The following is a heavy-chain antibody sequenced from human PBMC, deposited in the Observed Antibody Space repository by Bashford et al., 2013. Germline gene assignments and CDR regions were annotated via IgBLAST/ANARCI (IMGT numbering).Heavy chain of an antibody. CDR3: ARGEAGGVVYYYYGMDV. CDR1: GGTFSSYA. D-gene: IGHD2-21*01. J-gene: IGHJ6*02. Sequence: SVKVSCKASGGTFSSYAISWVRQAPGQGLEWMGGIIPIFGTANYAQKFQGRVTITADESTSTAYMELSSLRSEDTAVYYCARGEAGGVVYYYYGMDVWGQGTTVTSP. V-gene: IGHV1-69*13. CDR2: IIPIFGTA.